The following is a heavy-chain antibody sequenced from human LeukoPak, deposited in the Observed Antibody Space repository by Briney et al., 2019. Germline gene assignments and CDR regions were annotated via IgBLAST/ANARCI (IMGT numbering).Heavy chain of an antibody. CDR1: GYTVTSYG. V-gene: IGHV1-18*01. CDR3: ARSGTAAAGNYYYYGMDV. J-gene: IGHJ6*02. CDR2: ISAYNGNT. Sequence: ASVKVSCKASGYTVTSYGISWVRQAPGQGLEWMGWISAYNGNTNYAQKLQGRVTMTTDTSTSTAYMELRSLRSGDTAVYYCARSGTAAAGNYYYYGMDVWGQGTTVTVSS. D-gene: IGHD6-13*01.